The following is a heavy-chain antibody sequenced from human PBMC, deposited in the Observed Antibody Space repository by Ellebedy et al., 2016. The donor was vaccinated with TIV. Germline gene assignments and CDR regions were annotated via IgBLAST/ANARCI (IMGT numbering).Heavy chain of an antibody. D-gene: IGHD2-21*02. J-gene: IGHJ3*02. CDR2: ISVTNGDT. CDR3: AARAPTVTPIGDAFDI. Sequence: ASVKVSCXASGYPFSNYGISWVRQAPGQGLEWMGWISVTNGDTKYAQKVQGRVTVTTDTSTNTAYMELRSLTSDDTAVYYCAARAPTVTPIGDAFDIWGQGTMVTVSS. CDR1: GYPFSNYG. V-gene: IGHV1-18*01.